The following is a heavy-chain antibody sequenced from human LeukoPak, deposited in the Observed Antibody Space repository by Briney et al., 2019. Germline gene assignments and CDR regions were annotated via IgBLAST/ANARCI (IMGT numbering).Heavy chain of an antibody. Sequence: ETLSLTCAVYGGSFSGYYWSWVRQAPGKGLEWVANIKQDGSEKYYVDSVKGRFTISRDNAKNTLYLQMNSLRAEDTAVYYCARGPTISLDYWGQGTLVTVSS. CDR1: GGSFSGYY. CDR2: IKQDGSEK. CDR3: ARGPTISLDY. D-gene: IGHD3-3*01. J-gene: IGHJ4*02. V-gene: IGHV3-7*01.